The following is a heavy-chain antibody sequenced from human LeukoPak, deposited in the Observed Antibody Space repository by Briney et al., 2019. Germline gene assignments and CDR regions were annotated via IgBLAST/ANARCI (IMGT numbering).Heavy chain of an antibody. CDR2: INTDGSTR. CDR1: GFTFSSHW. V-gene: IGHV3-74*01. D-gene: IGHD3-22*01. J-gene: IGHJ3*02. Sequence: GGSLRLSCAASGFTFSSHWMRWVRQAPGKGLVWVARINTDGSTRNYADSVKGRFTISRDSAKSTLNLQMNSLRAEDTAVYYCAREPDYYDSRGDAFDIWGQGTMVTVSS. CDR3: AREPDYYDSRGDAFDI.